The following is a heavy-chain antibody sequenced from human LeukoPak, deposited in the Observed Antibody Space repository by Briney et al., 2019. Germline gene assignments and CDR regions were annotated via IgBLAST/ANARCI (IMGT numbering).Heavy chain of an antibody. D-gene: IGHD6-19*01. CDR1: GYSFTSYW. Sequence: PGESLKISCKGPGYSFTSYWISWVRQMPGKGLEWMGRIDPSDSYTNYSPSFQGHVTISADKSISTAYLQWSSLKASDTAMYYCARQDIAVAGTFLWGQGTLVTVSS. V-gene: IGHV5-10-1*01. CDR2: IDPSDSYT. CDR3: ARQDIAVAGTFL. J-gene: IGHJ4*02.